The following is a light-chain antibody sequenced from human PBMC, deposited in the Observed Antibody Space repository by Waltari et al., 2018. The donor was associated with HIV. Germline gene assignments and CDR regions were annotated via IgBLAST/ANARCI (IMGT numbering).Light chain of an antibody. CDR3: AAWDGSLSNYV. V-gene: IGLV1-47*01. J-gene: IGLJ1*01. Sequence: QSVLTPPPSASGTPGQRVTVSCSGSRSTIGSNSVYWYQQLPGTAPKLLIYRNYQRPSGVPDRFSGSKSGTSASLAISGLRSEDEADYYCAAWDGSLSNYVFGTGTKVTVL. CDR1: RSTIGSNS. CDR2: RNY.